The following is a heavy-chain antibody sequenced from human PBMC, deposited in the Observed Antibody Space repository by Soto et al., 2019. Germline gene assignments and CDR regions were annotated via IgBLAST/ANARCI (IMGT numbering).Heavy chain of an antibody. Sequence: VGSLRLSCAASGFTFSSYAMHWVRQAPGKGLEWVAVISYDGSNKYYADSVKGRFTISRDNSKNTLYLQMNSLRAEDTAVYYCARDKDSSGYPLPGYWGQGTLVTVSS. CDR1: GFTFSSYA. D-gene: IGHD3-22*01. V-gene: IGHV3-30-3*01. J-gene: IGHJ4*02. CDR3: ARDKDSSGYPLPGY. CDR2: ISYDGSNK.